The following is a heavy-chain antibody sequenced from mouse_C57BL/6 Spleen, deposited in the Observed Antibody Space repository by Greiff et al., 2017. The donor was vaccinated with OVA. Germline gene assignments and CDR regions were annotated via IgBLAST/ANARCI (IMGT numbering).Heavy chain of an antibody. CDR1: GYAFSSSW. J-gene: IGHJ4*01. D-gene: IGHD1-1*01. Sequence: QVQLKESGPELVKPGASVKISCKASGYAFSSSWMNWVKQRPGKGLEWIGRIYPGDGDTNYNGKFKGKATLTADKSSSTAYMQLSSLTSEDSAVYFCARSLRQDYAMDYWGQGTSVTVSS. CDR3: ARSLRQDYAMDY. CDR2: IYPGDGDT. V-gene: IGHV1-82*01.